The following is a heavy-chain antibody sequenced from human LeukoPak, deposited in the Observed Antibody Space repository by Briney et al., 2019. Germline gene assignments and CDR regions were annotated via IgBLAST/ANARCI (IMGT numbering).Heavy chain of an antibody. Sequence: SETLSLTCAVSGGSISSSSYYWGWIRQPPGKGREWSGSIYYSGSTYYNPSLKSRVTISVDTSKNQFSLKLSSVTAADTAVYYCARRVTTHYYYGMDVWGQGTTVTVSS. CDR1: GGSISSSSYY. CDR2: IYYSGST. CDR3: ARRVTTHYYYGMDV. V-gene: IGHV4-39*01. J-gene: IGHJ6*02. D-gene: IGHD4-11*01.